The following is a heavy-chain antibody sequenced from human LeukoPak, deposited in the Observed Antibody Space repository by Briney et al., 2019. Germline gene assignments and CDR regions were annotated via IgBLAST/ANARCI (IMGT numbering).Heavy chain of an antibody. J-gene: IGHJ4*02. CDR3: AKNGHGSGSYYPRTKYYFDY. CDR1: GFTFDDYA. CDR2: ISWDGGST. V-gene: IGHV3-43D*03. D-gene: IGHD3-10*01. Sequence: GGSLRLSCAASGFTFDDYAMHWVRQAPGEGLEWVSLISWDGGSTYYADSVKGRFTISRDNSKNTLYLQMNSLRAEDTAVYYCAKNGHGSGSYYPRTKYYFDYWGQGTLVTVSS.